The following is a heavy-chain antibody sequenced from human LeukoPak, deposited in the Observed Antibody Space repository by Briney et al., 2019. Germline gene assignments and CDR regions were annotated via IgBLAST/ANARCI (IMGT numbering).Heavy chain of an antibody. D-gene: IGHD3-16*01. CDR2: ISGSGGST. Sequence: GGSLRLSCAASGFTFSSYGMSWVRQAPEKGLEWVSGISGSGGSTYYADSVKGRFTISRDNAKNTLYLQMNSLRAEDTAVYYCAREVAGGNDYWGQGTLVTVSS. CDR1: GFTFSSYG. V-gene: IGHV3-23*01. CDR3: AREVAGGNDY. J-gene: IGHJ4*02.